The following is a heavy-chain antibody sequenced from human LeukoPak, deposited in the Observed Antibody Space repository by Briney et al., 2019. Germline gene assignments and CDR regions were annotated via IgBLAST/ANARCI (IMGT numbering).Heavy chain of an antibody. CDR2: INPNSGGT. V-gene: IGHV1-2*02. CDR1: GYTFTGYY. D-gene: IGHD6-13*01. CDR3: ARDYIAAAVYDY. J-gene: IGHJ4*02. Sequence: ASVKVSCKASGYTFTGYYMHWVRQAPGQGLEWMGWINPNSGGTNYAQKFQGRVTMTRDTFISTAYMELSRLRSDDTAVYYCARDYIAAAVYDYWGQGTLVTVSS.